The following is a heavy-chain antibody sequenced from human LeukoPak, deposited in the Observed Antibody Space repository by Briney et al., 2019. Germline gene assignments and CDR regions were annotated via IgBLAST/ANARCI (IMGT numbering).Heavy chain of an antibody. Sequence: ASVKVSCKASGYTFTSYGISWVRQAPGQGLEWMGWINTNTGNPTYAQGFTGRFVFSLDTSVSTAYLQISSLKAEDTAVYYCARAVPDYYDSSGYYDYWGQGTLVTVSS. CDR2: INTNTGNP. V-gene: IGHV7-4-1*02. CDR1: GYTFTSYG. D-gene: IGHD3-22*01. J-gene: IGHJ4*02. CDR3: ARAVPDYYDSSGYYDY.